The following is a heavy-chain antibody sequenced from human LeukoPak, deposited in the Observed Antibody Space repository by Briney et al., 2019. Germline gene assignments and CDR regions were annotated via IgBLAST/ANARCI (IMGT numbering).Heavy chain of an antibody. J-gene: IGHJ5*02. Sequence: ASVKVSRKASGYTFTGYYMHWVRQAPGQGLEWMGWINPNSGGTNYAQKFQGWVTMTRDTSISTAYMELSRLRSDDTAVYYCARDCRALGVYDILTGPHWFDPWGQGTLVTVSS. CDR2: INPNSGGT. V-gene: IGHV1-2*04. CDR3: ARDCRALGVYDILTGPHWFDP. D-gene: IGHD3-9*01. CDR1: GYTFTGYY.